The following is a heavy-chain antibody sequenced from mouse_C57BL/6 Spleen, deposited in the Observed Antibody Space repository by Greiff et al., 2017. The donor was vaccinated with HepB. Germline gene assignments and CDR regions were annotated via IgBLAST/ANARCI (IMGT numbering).Heavy chain of an antibody. CDR2: ISDGGSYT. Sequence: EVMLVESGGGLVKPGGSLKLSCAASGFTFSSYAMSWVRQTPEKRLEWVATISDGGSYTYYPDNVKGRFTISRDNAKNNLYLQMSHLKSEDTAMYYCAGLGRYFDYWGQGTTLTVSS. J-gene: IGHJ2*01. D-gene: IGHD4-1*01. CDR3: AGLGRYFDY. CDR1: GFTFSSYA. V-gene: IGHV5-4*03.